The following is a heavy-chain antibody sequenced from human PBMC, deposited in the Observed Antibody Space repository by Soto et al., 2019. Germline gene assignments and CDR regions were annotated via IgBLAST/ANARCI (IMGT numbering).Heavy chain of an antibody. D-gene: IGHD2-15*01. CDR3: AREASAVVSLDY. CDR2: INPNSGDT. Sequence: ASVKVSCKASGYIFTAYSMHWVRQAPGQGLEWLGWINPNSGDTIYAQKFQDRVTMTCDTSVSTAYLELSSLSSNDTALYYCAREASAVVSLDYWGQGTLVTVSS. J-gene: IGHJ4*02. V-gene: IGHV1-2*02. CDR1: GYIFTAYS.